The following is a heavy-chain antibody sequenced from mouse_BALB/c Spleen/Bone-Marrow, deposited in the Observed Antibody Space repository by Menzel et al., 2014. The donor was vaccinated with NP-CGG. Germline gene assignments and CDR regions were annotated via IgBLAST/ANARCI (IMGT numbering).Heavy chain of an antibody. J-gene: IGHJ4*01. Sequence: DVMLVESGGGLVQPGESLKLSCESNEYEFPSHDMSWVRTTPEKRLELVAAINSDGGITNYPDTMERRFTISRDNTKKTLYLQMSSLRSEDTALYYCARHGFYYAMDYWGQGTSVTVAS. V-gene: IGHV5-2*01. CDR1: EYEFPSHD. CDR2: INSDGGIT. CDR3: ARHGFYYAMDY.